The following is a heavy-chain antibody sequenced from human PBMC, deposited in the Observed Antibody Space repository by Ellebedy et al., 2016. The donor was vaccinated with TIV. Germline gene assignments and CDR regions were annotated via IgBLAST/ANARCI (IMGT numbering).Heavy chain of an antibody. D-gene: IGHD1-1*01. V-gene: IGHV3-7*01. CDR3: TRDLEV. CDR2: IKQDGSER. Sequence: GESLKISCAASGFAFSTYWMTWVRQAPGKGLEWVANIKQDGSERSYVGSVEGRFTISRDNAKNSLYLQMNSLRVEDTSVYYCTRDLEVWGQGILVTVSS. J-gene: IGHJ4*02. CDR1: GFAFSTYW.